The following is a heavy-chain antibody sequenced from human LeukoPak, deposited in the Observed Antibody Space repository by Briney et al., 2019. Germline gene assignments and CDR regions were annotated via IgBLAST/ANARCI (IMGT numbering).Heavy chain of an antibody. J-gene: IGHJ4*02. CDR2: ISSSSSTI. CDR1: EFSFNDYW. Sequence: GGSLRLSCAASEFSFNDYWMTWVRQAPGKGLEWASYISSSSSTIYYADSVKGRFTISRDNAKNSLYLQMNSLRAEDTAVYYCASSSTNCYNFDYWGQGTLVTVSS. D-gene: IGHD2-2*02. CDR3: ASSSTNCYNFDY. V-gene: IGHV3-48*01.